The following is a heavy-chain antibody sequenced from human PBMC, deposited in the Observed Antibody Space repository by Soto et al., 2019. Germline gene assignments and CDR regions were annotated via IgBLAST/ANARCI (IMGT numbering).Heavy chain of an antibody. CDR1: GYTFTNYE. J-gene: IGHJ5*01. Sequence: QVLLVQSGAEVKKPGASVKVSCEASGYTFTNYEINWVRQATGLGLEWMGWMNPHNGNTGYAQKFQGRVTMTRDTSTSTAYMELSSLTSEDTAVYYCARVDSFTSSWYWFDSWGQGTPVTVSS. V-gene: IGHV1-8*01. D-gene: IGHD6-13*01. CDR2: MNPHNGNT. CDR3: ARVDSFTSSWYWFDS.